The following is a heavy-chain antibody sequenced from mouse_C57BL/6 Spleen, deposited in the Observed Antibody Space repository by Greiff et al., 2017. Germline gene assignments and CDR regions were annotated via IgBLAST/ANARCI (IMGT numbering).Heavy chain of an antibody. D-gene: IGHD1-1*01. V-gene: IGHV1-82*01. CDR1: GYAFSSSW. CDR2: IYPGDGDT. CDR3: APYYYGSSNAMDY. J-gene: IGHJ4*01. Sequence: QVQLKESGPELVKPGASVKISCKASGYAFSSSWMNWVKQRPGKGLEWIGRIYPGDGDTNYNGKFKGKATLTADKSSSTAYMQLSSLTSEDSAVYFCAPYYYGSSNAMDYWGQGTSVTVSS.